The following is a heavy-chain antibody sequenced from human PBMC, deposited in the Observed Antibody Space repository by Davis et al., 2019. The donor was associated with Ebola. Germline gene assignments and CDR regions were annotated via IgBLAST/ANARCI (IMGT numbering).Heavy chain of an antibody. D-gene: IGHD1-26*01. J-gene: IGHJ5*02. Sequence: SVKVSCKASGRTFSSYAISWVRQAPGQGLEWMGGIIPIFGTANYAQKFQGRVTITADESTSTAYMELSSLRSEDTAVYYCARATGATAWFDPWGQGTLVTVSS. V-gene: IGHV1-69*13. CDR1: GRTFSSYA. CDR3: ARATGATAWFDP. CDR2: IIPIFGTA.